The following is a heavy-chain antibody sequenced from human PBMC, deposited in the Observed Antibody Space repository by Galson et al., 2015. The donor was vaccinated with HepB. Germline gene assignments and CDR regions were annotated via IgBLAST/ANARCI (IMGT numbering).Heavy chain of an antibody. Sequence: SLRLSCAASGFSFSGYAMHWVRQAPGKGLEWVAVIWFDGSEKYYPDSVKGRFTISRDNSENTLYLQMNSLRAEDTAVYYCARALWHPLLHGYNHLYFDYWGQGTLVTVSS. V-gene: IGHV3-33*01. J-gene: IGHJ4*02. D-gene: IGHD5-24*01. CDR3: ARALWHPLLHGYNHLYFDY. CDR2: IWFDGSEK. CDR1: GFSFSGYA.